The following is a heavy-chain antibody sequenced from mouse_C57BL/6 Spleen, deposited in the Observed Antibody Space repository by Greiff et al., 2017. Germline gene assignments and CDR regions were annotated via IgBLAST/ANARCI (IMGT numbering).Heavy chain of an antibody. CDR1: GFTFSNYW. V-gene: IGHV6-3*01. CDR2: LRLKSDNYAT. D-gene: IGHD1-1*01. J-gene: IGHJ2*01. CDR3: TGGGTTVVADY. Sequence: EVKLVESGGGLVQPGGSMKLSCVASGFTFSNYWMNWVRQSPEKGLEWVAQLRLKSDNYATHYAESVKGRFTISRDDSKSSVYRQMNNLRAEDTGIYYGTGGGTTVVADYWGQGTTLTVSS.